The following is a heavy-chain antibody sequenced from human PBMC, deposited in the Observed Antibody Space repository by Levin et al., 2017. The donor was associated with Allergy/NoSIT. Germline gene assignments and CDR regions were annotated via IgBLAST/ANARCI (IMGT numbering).Heavy chain of an antibody. Sequence: ASVKVSCKASGYTFTDYYIHWVRQAPGQGLEWVGWIHPNNGGTTFAEKFQGRIAMTRDTSSSTVHMDLSSLKSDDTAVYYCARGGDNYYDSGSYSLASWGQGTLVTVSS. V-gene: IGHV1-2*02. J-gene: IGHJ5*01. CDR3: ARGGDNYYDSGSYSLAS. CDR2: IHPNNGGT. CDR1: GYTFTDYY. D-gene: IGHD3-10*01.